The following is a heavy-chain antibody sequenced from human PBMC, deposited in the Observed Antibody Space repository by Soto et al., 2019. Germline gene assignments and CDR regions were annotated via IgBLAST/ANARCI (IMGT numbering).Heavy chain of an antibody. V-gene: IGHV1-18*04. CDR2: ISAYNGNT. CDR1: GYTFTSYG. D-gene: IGHD2-21*01. Sequence: ASVKVSCKASGYTFTSYGISWVRQAPGQGLEWMGWISAYNGNTNYAQKLQGRVTITTDTSTSTAYLELGSLRSDDTVVYYSARYGPRGKCFDSGGPGNLVHVSP. CDR3: ARYGPRGKCFDS. J-gene: IGHJ4*02.